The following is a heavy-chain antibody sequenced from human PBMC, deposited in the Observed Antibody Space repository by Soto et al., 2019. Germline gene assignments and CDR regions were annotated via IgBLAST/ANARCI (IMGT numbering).Heavy chain of an antibody. D-gene: IGHD3-22*01. Sequence: GGSLRLSCAASGFTFSNAWMDWVRQAPGKGLEWVGRIKSKTDGGTTDYAAPVKGRFTISRDDSKNTLYLQMNSLKTEDTAVYYCTTVGDEYYYDSSGYYRPTDAFDIWGQGTMVTVSS. CDR2: IKSKTDGGTT. CDR3: TTVGDEYYYDSSGYYRPTDAFDI. J-gene: IGHJ3*02. V-gene: IGHV3-15*07. CDR1: GFTFSNAW.